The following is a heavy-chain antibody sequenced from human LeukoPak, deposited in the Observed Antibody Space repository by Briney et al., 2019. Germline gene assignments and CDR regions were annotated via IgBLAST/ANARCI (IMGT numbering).Heavy chain of an antibody. CDR3: ARAEPYYYDSSGYRGISAFDI. J-gene: IGHJ3*02. CDR1: GGSISSYY. V-gene: IGHV4-59*01. CDR2: IYYSGST. D-gene: IGHD3-22*01. Sequence: SETLSLTCTVSGGSISSYYWSWIRQPPGKGLEWIRYIYYSGSTNYNPSLKSRVIISVDTSKNQFSLKLSSVTAADTAVYYCARAEPYYYDSSGYRGISAFDIWGQGTMVTVSS.